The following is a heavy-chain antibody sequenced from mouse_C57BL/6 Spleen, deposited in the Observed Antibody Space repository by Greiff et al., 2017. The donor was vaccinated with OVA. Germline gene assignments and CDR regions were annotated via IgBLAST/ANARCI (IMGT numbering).Heavy chain of an antibody. CDR3: ARGSYGYDVGYFDY. J-gene: IGHJ2*01. V-gene: IGHV1-39*01. Sequence: VQLQQSGPELVKPGASVKISCKASGYSFTDYNMNWVKQSNGKSLEWIGVINPNYGTPSYNQKFKGKATLTVDQSSSTAYMQLNSLTSEDAAVYYCARGSYGYDVGYFDYWGQGTTLTVSS. CDR2: INPNYGTP. CDR1: GYSFTDYN. D-gene: IGHD2-2*01.